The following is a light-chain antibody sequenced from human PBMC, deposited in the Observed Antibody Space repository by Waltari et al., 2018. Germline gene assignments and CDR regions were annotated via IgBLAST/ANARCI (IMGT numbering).Light chain of an antibody. CDR1: QSVSRT. V-gene: IGKV3-20*01. J-gene: IGKJ1*01. CDR3: QHYVTLPVT. Sequence: EIVLTQSPGTLSLSTGDRATLSCRASQSVSRTLAWYQQKTGQAPSLLIYGASIRATGVPDRFSGSGSGTDFSLTISRLEPEDFAVYYCQHYVTLPVTFGQGTKVEIK. CDR2: GAS.